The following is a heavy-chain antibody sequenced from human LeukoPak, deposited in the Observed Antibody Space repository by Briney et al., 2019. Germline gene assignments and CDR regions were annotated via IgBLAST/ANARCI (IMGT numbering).Heavy chain of an antibody. J-gene: IGHJ6*02. CDR2: VYSGGLT. D-gene: IGHD6-19*01. CDR1: GFIVSENY. Sequence: PGGSLRLSCAASGFIVSENYMSWVRQAPGKGLEWVSTVYSGGLTFYADPGKGRFTISRDNSKNTLYLQMSSLRAEDTAVYYCVRDRWPGLGDFWGQGTTVTVSS. V-gene: IGHV3-66*01. CDR3: VRDRWPGLGDF.